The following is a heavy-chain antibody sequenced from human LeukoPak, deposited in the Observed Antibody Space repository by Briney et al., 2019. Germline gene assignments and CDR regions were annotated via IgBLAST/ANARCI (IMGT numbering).Heavy chain of an antibody. CDR2: ISPSSSTI. V-gene: IGHV3-48*01. Sequence: PGGSLRLSCAASGFTFSSYGMNWVRQAPGKGLEWVSYISPSSSTIYYADSGKGRFTVSRDNAKNSLYLQRNSLRAEDTAVYYCAREHTPYGSGCTAAYWGQGTLVTVSS. CDR1: GFTFSSYG. J-gene: IGHJ4*02. D-gene: IGHD6-19*01. CDR3: AREHTPYGSGCTAAY.